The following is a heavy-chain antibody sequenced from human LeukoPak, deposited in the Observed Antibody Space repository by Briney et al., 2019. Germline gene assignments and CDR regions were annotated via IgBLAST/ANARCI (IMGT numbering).Heavy chain of an antibody. CDR2: IIPIFGTA. CDR3: ATRSLVTTFYYYYMDV. V-gene: IGHV1-69*05. Sequence: GASVKVSCKASGGTFSSYAISWVRQAPGQGLEWMGGIIPIFGTANYAQKFQGRVTITTDESTSTAYMELSSLRSEDTAVYYCATRSLVTTFYYYYMDVGGKGTTVTVSS. J-gene: IGHJ6*03. D-gene: IGHD4-17*01. CDR1: GGTFSSYA.